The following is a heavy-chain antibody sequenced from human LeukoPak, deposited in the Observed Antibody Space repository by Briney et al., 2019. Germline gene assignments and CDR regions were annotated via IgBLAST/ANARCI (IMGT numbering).Heavy chain of an antibody. V-gene: IGHV3-74*01. D-gene: IGHD6-25*01. J-gene: IGHJ4*02. CDR3: ARGGGYRLDY. Sequence: GGSLRLSCAASGFTFRGYGMHWVRQTPGKGLEWVSAIETDGSATTYADSVEGRFSISRDNAKNILYLQMDSLRVEDTTVYYCARGGGYRLDYWGQGTLVTVSS. CDR1: GFTFRGYG. CDR2: IETDGSAT.